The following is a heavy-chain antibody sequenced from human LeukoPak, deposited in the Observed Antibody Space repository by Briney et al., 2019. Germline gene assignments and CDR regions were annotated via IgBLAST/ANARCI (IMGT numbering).Heavy chain of an antibody. CDR2: ISYDGNTK. V-gene: IGHV3-30-3*01. CDR3: AKDMRGLRWPLGAFDI. CDR1: GFTFSNYA. D-gene: IGHD4-23*01. J-gene: IGHJ4*02. Sequence: PGGSLRLSCAASGFTFSNYAMHWVRLAPGRGLEELMVISYDGNTKYYADSVKGRFTISRDNSKNSLYLQMNSLRAEDTALYYCAKDMRGLRWPLGAFDIWGQGTLVTVSS.